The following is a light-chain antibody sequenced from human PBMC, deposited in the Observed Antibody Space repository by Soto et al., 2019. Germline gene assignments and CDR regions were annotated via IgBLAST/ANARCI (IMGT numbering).Light chain of an antibody. V-gene: IGKV1-9*01. J-gene: IGKJ2*01. Sequence: DIHLTQSPSFLSASVGDRVTVTCRASQDISTYLAWFQQKPGKAPQLLVYPASTLQGGVPSRFSGCGSGTEFSLTISSLQPEDFATYYCQQLRTYPYTFGQGTKLDIK. CDR1: QDISTY. CDR3: QQLRTYPYT. CDR2: PAS.